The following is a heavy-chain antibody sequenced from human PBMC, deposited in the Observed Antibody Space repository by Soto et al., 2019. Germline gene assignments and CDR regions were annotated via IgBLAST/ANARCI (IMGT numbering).Heavy chain of an antibody. CDR3: ARSRAYSSSWFDY. D-gene: IGHD6-13*01. V-gene: IGHV4-59*01. Sequence: SETLSLTCTVSGGSISSYYWNWIRQPPGKGLEWIGYIYYSGSTNYNPSLKSRVTISVDTSKNQFSLKLNSVTAADTAVYYCARSRAYSSSWFDYWGQGTLVTVSS. CDR1: GGSISSYY. J-gene: IGHJ4*02. CDR2: IYYSGST.